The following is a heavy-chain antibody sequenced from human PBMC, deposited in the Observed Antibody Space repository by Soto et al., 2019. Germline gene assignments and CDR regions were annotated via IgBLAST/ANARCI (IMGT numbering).Heavy chain of an antibody. J-gene: IGHJ4*02. CDR1: GGSITNGDYY. V-gene: IGHV4-31*03. D-gene: IGHD2-2*01. CDR2: INYRGTT. Sequence: QVQLQESGPGLVRPSQTLSLTCTVSGGSITNGDYYWNWFRQHPGKGLEWIGYINYRGTTFYNPSLKSRVFISVETSKNQFSLNLSSVTAADTAVYFCARDAPGEAPYWGQGTLVTVSS. CDR3: ARDAPGEAPY.